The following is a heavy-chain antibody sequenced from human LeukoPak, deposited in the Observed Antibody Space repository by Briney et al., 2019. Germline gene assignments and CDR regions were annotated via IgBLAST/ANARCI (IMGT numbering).Heavy chain of an antibody. V-gene: IGHV1-18*01. J-gene: IGHJ4*02. CDR3: ASDLVYCGADCYTEY. Sequence: VASVKVSCKASGYTLTTYGISWVRQAPGQGLEWMGWISAYNGNTNYAQKLQGRVTMTTDTSTSTAYMDLRSLRSDDTAVYYCASDLVYCGADCYTEYWGQGTLVTVSS. CDR2: ISAYNGNT. CDR1: GYTLTTYG. D-gene: IGHD2-21*02.